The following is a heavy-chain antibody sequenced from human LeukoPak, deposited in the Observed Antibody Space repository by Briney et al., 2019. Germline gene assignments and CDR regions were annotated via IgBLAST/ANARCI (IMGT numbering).Heavy chain of an antibody. CDR1: GFTFSSYT. Sequence: PGGSLRVSCAASGFTFSSYTMSWVRQAPGKGLEWVSCIVGSGANTYYADSVKGRFTISRDNSKNTLYLQMNSLRAEDTAVYYCAPDPFDSWGQGTLVTVSS. CDR3: APDPFDS. J-gene: IGHJ4*02. CDR2: IVGSGANT. V-gene: IGHV3-23*01.